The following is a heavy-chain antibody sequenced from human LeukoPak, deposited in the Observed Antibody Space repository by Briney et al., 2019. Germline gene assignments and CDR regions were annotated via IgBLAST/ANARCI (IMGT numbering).Heavy chain of an antibody. V-gene: IGHV3-7*01. CDR3: GDPPSDY. Sequence: GGSLRLSCAASGFRSSKNWMTWVRQAPGKGLEWVANIKQDGSEKNYVDSVKGRFTISRDNAKNSLYLQMNSLRAEDTAVYYCGDPPSDYWGQGTLVTVSS. D-gene: IGHD2-21*02. J-gene: IGHJ4*02. CDR1: GFRSSKNW. CDR2: IKQDGSEK.